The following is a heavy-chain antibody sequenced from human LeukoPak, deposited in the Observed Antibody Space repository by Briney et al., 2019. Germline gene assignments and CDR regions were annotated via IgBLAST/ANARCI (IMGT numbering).Heavy chain of an antibody. D-gene: IGHD2-21*01. CDR1: GYSFTDYY. V-gene: IGHV1-2*02. CDR2: INPNSGGT. Sequence: ASVKVSCKTSGYSFTDYYMHWVRQAPGQGLEWMGWINPNSGGTSSAQKFQGRVTMTRDTSITTVYMEMSWLSSDDTAIYYCARADRLHGGPYLIGPWGQGTLVTVSS. J-gene: IGHJ5*02. CDR3: ARADRLHGGPYLIGP.